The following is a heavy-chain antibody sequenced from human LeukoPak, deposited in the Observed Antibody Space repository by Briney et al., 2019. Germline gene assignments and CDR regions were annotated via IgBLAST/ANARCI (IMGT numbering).Heavy chain of an antibody. CDR3: ARDMVRGQNWFDP. V-gene: IGHV4-34*01. D-gene: IGHD3-10*01. CDR1: GGSFSGYY. Sequence: SETLSLTCAVYGGSFSGYYWSWIRQPPGKGLEWIGEINHSGSTNYNPSLKSRVTISVDTSKNQFSLKLSSVTAADTAAYYCARDMVRGQNWFDPWGQGTLVTVSS. CDR2: INHSGST. J-gene: IGHJ5*02.